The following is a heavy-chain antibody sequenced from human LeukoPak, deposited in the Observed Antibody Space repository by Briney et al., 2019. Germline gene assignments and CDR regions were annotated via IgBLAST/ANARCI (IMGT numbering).Heavy chain of an antibody. V-gene: IGHV4-4*02. CDR3: ARGSDFFAY. Sequence: PSRTLSLTCGVSGGSITSTNYWTWVRQPPGKGLEWIGEVNLQGSTNYNPSLMGRVAISVDTSKNQFSLRLTSVTAADTAVYYCARGSDFFAYWGQGTLVTVSS. D-gene: IGHD1-26*01. J-gene: IGHJ4*02. CDR1: GGSITSTNY. CDR2: VNLQGST.